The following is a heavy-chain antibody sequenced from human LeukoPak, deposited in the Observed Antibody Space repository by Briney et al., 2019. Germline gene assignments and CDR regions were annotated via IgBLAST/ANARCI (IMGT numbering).Heavy chain of an antibody. CDR3: TTDPTVAGTGDY. Sequence: GGSLRLSCAASGFTFSNAWMSWVRQAPGKGLEWVGRIKSKTDGGTTDYAAPVKGRFTISRDDSKNTLYLQMNSLKTEDTAVYYCTTDPTVAGTGDYWGQGTLVTVSS. CDR1: GFTFSNAW. CDR2: IKSKTDGGTT. V-gene: IGHV3-15*01. J-gene: IGHJ4*02. D-gene: IGHD6-19*01.